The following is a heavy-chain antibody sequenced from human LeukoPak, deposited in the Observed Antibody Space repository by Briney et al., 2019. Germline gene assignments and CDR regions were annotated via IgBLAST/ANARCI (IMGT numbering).Heavy chain of an antibody. CDR2: ISYDGSNK. CDR1: GFAFSSYG. J-gene: IGHJ3*02. V-gene: IGHV3-30*18. Sequence: PGGSLRLSCAASGFAFSSYGMHWVRQAPGKGLEWVAVISYDGSNKYYADSVKGRFTISRDNSKNTLYLQMNSLRAEDTAVYYCAKDSTGSYYAFDIWGQGTMVTVSS. D-gene: IGHD1-26*01. CDR3: AKDSTGSYYAFDI.